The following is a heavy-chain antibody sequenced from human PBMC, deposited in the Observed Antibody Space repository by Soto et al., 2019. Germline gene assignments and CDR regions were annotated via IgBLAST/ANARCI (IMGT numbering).Heavy chain of an antibody. V-gene: IGHV1-18*01. J-gene: IGHJ4*02. Sequence: QVQLVQSGGEVKMAGASVKVSCKASGYTDTTYGFNWVRQAPGQGLEWMGGISPYNGKTKFAQKVQGRVTLTTVTSTSTAYMELRSLRSDDTAVYYCARRYGDTSSAAGFDCWGQGTLVTVSA. CDR3: ARRYGDTSSAAGFDC. CDR2: ISPYNGKT. CDR1: GYTDTTYG. D-gene: IGHD4-17*01.